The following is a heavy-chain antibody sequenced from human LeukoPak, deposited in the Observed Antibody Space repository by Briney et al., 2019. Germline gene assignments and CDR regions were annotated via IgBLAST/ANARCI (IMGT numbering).Heavy chain of an antibody. D-gene: IGHD2-15*01. Sequence: PGGSLRLSCATSGFTFSTYEMNWVHQAPGKGLEWVAFIKEDGSEKYCVDSVKGRFTISRDNAENPLYLQMNSLRAEDTAVYYCARDRGGRTGLDDWGQGTLVTVSS. J-gene: IGHJ4*02. CDR1: GFTFSTYE. CDR2: IKEDGSEK. CDR3: ARDRGGRTGLDD. V-gene: IGHV3-7*04.